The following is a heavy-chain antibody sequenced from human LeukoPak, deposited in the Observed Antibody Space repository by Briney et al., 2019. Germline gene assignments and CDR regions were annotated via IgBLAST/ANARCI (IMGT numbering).Heavy chain of an antibody. Sequence: ASVKVSCKASGYTFTSYGISWVRQAPGQGLEWMGWISAYNGNTNYAQKLQGRVTMTTDTSTSTAYMELRSLRSDDTAVYYCARGVLRFLEWLLGPYFDYWGQGTLVTVSS. CDR3: ARGVLRFLEWLLGPYFDY. J-gene: IGHJ4*02. D-gene: IGHD3-3*01. CDR2: ISAYNGNT. V-gene: IGHV1-18*01. CDR1: GYTFTSYG.